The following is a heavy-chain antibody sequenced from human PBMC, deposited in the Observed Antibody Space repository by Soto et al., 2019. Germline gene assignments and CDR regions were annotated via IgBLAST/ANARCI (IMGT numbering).Heavy chain of an antibody. V-gene: IGHV3-11*06. J-gene: IGHJ4*02. CDR1: GFTFNDYY. D-gene: IGHD5-18*01. CDR2: ISVTSAYT. CDR3: AITPRSSYGPFDY. Sequence: GGSLRLSCVASGFTFNDYYMSWIRQAPGKGLEWLSYISVTSAYTNYAESVKGRFTISRDNAQNSLYLQMNSLRAEDTALYYCAITPRSSYGPFDYWGRGTLVTVSS.